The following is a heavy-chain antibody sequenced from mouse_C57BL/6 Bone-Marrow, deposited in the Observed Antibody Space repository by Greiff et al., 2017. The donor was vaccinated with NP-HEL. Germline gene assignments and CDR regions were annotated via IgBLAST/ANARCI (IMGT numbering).Heavy chain of an antibody. CDR3: AREDSHGRSRGNSY. Sequence: VQLQQSVAELVRPGASVKLSCTASGFNIKNTYLPWVKQRPEQGLEWIGSLDPAHGNTTSAPKFQGKATITADTSSNTPYLPLRSLPSEDTAIFYGAREDSHGRSRGNSYGGQGTLVTVAA. CDR1: GFNIKNTY. V-gene: IGHV14-3*01. J-gene: IGHJ3*01. CDR2: LDPAHGNT. D-gene: IGHD1-1*01.